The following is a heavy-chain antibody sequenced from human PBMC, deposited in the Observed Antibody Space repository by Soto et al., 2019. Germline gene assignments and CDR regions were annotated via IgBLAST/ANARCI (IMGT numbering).Heavy chain of an antibody. Sequence: QLQLQESGSGLVKPSQILSLTCAVSGGSISSGGYSWSWIRQPPGKGLEWIGYIYHSGSTYYNPSLKSRVTISVDRSKNQFSLKLSSVTAADTAVYYCASTDYYDSSGYSYWGQGTLVTVSS. CDR3: ASTDYYDSSGYSY. J-gene: IGHJ4*02. CDR1: GGSISSGGYS. CDR2: IYHSGST. D-gene: IGHD3-22*01. V-gene: IGHV4-30-2*01.